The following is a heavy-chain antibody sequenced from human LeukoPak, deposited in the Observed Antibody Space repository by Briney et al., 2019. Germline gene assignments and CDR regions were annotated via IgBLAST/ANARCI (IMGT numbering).Heavy chain of an antibody. V-gene: IGHV3-23*01. Sequence: PGGSLRLSCEASGFTFSSYIMTWVRQAPGKGLEWVSTIKRNAEATFYADSVKDRFTISRDDPKSTLYLQMNSLRADDTALYFCARDHESDGYSTSDYWGQGTLVTVSS. J-gene: IGHJ4*02. CDR1: GFTFSSYI. D-gene: IGHD2-21*01. CDR3: ARDHESDGYSTSDY. CDR2: IKRNAEAT.